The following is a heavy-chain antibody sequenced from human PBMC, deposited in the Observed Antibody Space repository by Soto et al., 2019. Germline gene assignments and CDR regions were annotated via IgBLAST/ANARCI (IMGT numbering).Heavy chain of an antibody. CDR1: GGSISSSSYY. Sequence: SETLSLTCTVSGGSISSSSYYWGWIRQPPGKGLEWIGSIYYSGSTYYNPSLKSRVTISVDTSKNQFSLKLSSVTAADTAVYYCARRGGYPTIDYWGQGTLVTAPQ. D-gene: IGHD1-26*01. CDR2: IYYSGST. CDR3: ARRGGYPTIDY. J-gene: IGHJ4*01. V-gene: IGHV4-39*01.